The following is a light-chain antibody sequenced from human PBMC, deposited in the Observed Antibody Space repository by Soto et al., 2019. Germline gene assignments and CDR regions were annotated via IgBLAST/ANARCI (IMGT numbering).Light chain of an antibody. CDR1: SSDVGGYNY. CDR3: GSYTSSGTVV. CDR2: EVS. V-gene: IGLV2-14*01. J-gene: IGLJ2*01. Sequence: QSALTQPASVSGSPGQSITISCTGTSSDVGGYNYVSWYQQHPGKAPKLMVFEVSNGPSGVSNRFSGSKSGNTASLTISGLQAEDEADYYCGSYTSSGTVVFGGGTQLTVL.